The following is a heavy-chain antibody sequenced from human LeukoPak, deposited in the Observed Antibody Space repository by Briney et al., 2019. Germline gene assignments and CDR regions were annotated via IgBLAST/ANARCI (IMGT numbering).Heavy chain of an antibody. V-gene: IGHV1-2*02. D-gene: IGHD2-2*01. CDR2: INPNSGDT. Sequence: ASVKVSCKASGYTFTGYYMHSVRQAPGQGFEWMGWINPNSGDTNYAQKFQGRVTMTRDTSISTAHMELSRGRSDDTAVYYCARANPLYCSSTTCLFDYWGQGALVTVSS. CDR3: ARANPLYCSSTTCLFDY. CDR1: GYTFTGYY. J-gene: IGHJ4*02.